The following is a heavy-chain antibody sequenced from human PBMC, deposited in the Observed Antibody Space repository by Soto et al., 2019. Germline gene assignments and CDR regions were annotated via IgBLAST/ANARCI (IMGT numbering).Heavy chain of an antibody. CDR2: IYYSGST. V-gene: IGHV4-59*01. J-gene: IGHJ3*02. CDR1: GGSISSYY. CDR3: ARVWGGAFDI. Sequence: QMQLQESGPGLVKPSETLSLTCTVSGGSISSYYWSWIRQPPGKGLEWIGYIYYSGSTNYNPSLMSRVTISVDTSKNQFSLKLCSVTAADTAVYYCARVWGGAFDIWGQGTMVTVSS. D-gene: IGHD3-10*01.